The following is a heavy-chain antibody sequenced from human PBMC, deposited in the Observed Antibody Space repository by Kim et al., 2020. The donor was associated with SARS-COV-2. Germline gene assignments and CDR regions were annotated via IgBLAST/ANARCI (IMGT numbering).Heavy chain of an antibody. CDR1: GGSFSGYY. V-gene: IGHV4-34*01. D-gene: IGHD5-18*01. J-gene: IGHJ4*02. CDR3: ARDRPTAKADY. CDR2: INHSGST. Sequence: SETLSLTCAVYGGSFSGYYWSWIRQPPGKGLEWIGEINHSGSTNYNPSLKSRVTISVDTSKNQFSLKLSSVTAADTAVYYCARDRPTAKADYWGQGTLVTVSS.